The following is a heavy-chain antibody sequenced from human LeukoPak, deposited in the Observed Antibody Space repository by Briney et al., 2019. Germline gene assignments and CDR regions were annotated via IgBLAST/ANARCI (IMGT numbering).Heavy chain of an antibody. Sequence: SVKVSSKASGGTFSSYAISWVRQAPGQGLEWMGGIIPIFGTANYAQKFQGRVTITADKSTSTAYMELSSLRSEDTAVYYCASCYYYGSGSYYNKYYFDYWGQGTLVTVSS. CDR2: IIPIFGTA. CDR3: ASCYYYGSGSYYNKYYFDY. J-gene: IGHJ4*02. D-gene: IGHD3-10*01. CDR1: GGTFSSYA. V-gene: IGHV1-69*06.